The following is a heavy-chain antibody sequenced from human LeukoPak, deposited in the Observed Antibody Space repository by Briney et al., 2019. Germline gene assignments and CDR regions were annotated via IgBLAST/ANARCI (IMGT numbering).Heavy chain of an antibody. V-gene: IGHV3-9*01. CDR2: ISWNSGSI. Sequence: GRSLRLSCAASGFTFDDYAMHWVRQAPGKGLEWVSGISWNSGSIGYADSVKGRFTISRDNAKNSLYLQMNSLRAEDTALYYCAKDSGIAAAGFDYWGQGTLVTVSS. CDR3: AKDSGIAAAGFDY. CDR1: GFTFDDYA. D-gene: IGHD6-13*01. J-gene: IGHJ4*02.